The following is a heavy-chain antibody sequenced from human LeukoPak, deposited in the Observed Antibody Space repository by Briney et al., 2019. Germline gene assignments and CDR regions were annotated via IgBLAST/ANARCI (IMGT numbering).Heavy chain of an antibody. CDR2: IKEDGSEK. CDR3: ARDKGVVGTLAP. D-gene: IGHD1-26*01. V-gene: IGHV3-7*01. CDR1: GLMFSSYW. Sequence: QPGGSLRLSCAASGLMFSSYWMSWVRQAPEKGLEWVANIKEDGSEKYYVDSVKGRFTISRDNAKNSLYLQMNSLRAEDTAIYYCARDKGVVGTLAPWGQGTLVTVSS. J-gene: IGHJ5*02.